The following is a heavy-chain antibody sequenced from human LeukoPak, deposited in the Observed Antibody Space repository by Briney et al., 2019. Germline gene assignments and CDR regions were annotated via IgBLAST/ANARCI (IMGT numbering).Heavy chain of an antibody. CDR1: GFSLSTSGVG. Sequence: ESGPTLVKPTQTLTLTCTFSGFSLSTSGVGVGWIRQPPGKALEWLALIYWDDDKRYSPSLKSRLTITKDTSKNQVVLTMTNMDPVDTATYYCAHSSYYYDSSGYAFDYWGQGTLVTVSS. V-gene: IGHV2-5*02. D-gene: IGHD3-22*01. CDR3: AHSSYYYDSSGYAFDY. CDR2: IYWDDDK. J-gene: IGHJ4*02.